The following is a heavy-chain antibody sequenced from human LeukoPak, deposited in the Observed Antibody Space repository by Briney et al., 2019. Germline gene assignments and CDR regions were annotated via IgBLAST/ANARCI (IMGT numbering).Heavy chain of an antibody. V-gene: IGHV1-69*04. Sequence: GASVKVSCKASGGTFSSYAISWVRQAPGQGLEWMGRIIPILGITNYAQKFQGRVTITADKSTSTAYMELSSLRSDDTAVYYCARDPSGGHVPYFDYWGQGTLVTVSS. CDR1: GGTFSSYA. CDR2: IIPILGIT. CDR3: ARDPSGGHVPYFDY. J-gene: IGHJ4*02. D-gene: IGHD1-1*01.